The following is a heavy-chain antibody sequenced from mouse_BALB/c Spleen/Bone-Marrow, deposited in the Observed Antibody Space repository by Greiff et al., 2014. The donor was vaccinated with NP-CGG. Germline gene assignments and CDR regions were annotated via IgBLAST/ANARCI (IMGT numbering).Heavy chain of an antibody. Sequence: DLVKPGASVKLSCKASGYTFTSYWINWIKQRPGQGLEWIGRIAPGSGSTYYNEMFKGKATLIVDTSSSTAYIQLSSLSSEDSAVYCCARGGLHSFDYWGQGTTLTVSS. J-gene: IGHJ2*01. V-gene: IGHV1S41*01. CDR3: ARGGLHSFDY. D-gene: IGHD3-3*01. CDR1: GYTFTSYW. CDR2: IAPGSGST.